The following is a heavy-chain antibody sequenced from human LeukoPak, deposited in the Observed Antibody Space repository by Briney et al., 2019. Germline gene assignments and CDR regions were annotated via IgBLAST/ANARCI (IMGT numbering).Heavy chain of an antibody. D-gene: IGHD3-16*01. CDR3: ARSPGGDDY. J-gene: IGHJ4*02. V-gene: IGHV1-18*01. Sequence: ASVKVSCKASGYTFTSYGISWVRQAPGQGLEWMGWISAYNGNTNYAQKFQGRVTITTDESTSTAHMELSSLRSEDTAVYYCARSPGGDDYWGQGTLVTVSS. CDR1: GYTFTSYG. CDR2: ISAYNGNT.